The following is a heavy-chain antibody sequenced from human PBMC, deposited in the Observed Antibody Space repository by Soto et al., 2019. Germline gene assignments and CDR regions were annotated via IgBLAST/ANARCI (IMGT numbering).Heavy chain of an antibody. D-gene: IGHD3-22*01. CDR1: GFTVSSNY. V-gene: IGHV3-53*01. CDR2: IYTGGST. J-gene: IGHJ3*02. Sequence: EVQLVESGGGLIQPGGSLRLSCAASGFTVSSNYMSWVRQAPGKGLEWVSVIYTGGSTYHADSVKGRFSISRDNSNNMLHLQMNSLRTEDTAVYYCASPPHNSDSSVDAFDIWGQGTMVTVSS. CDR3: ASPPHNSDSSVDAFDI.